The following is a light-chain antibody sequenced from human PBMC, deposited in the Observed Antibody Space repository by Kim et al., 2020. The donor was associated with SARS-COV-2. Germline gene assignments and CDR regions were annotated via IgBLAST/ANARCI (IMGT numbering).Light chain of an antibody. J-gene: IGLJ3*02. CDR2: NYN. Sequence: QSVLTQPPSASGTPGQRVTISCSGSSSNIGVNTVNWYQHLPGTAPKLLIYNYNQRPSGVPDRFSGSKSGSSASLAISGLQSEDEADYYCAAWDDSLNGNWVFGGGTKLTVL. CDR3: AAWDDSLNGNWV. V-gene: IGLV1-44*01. CDR1: SSNIGVNT.